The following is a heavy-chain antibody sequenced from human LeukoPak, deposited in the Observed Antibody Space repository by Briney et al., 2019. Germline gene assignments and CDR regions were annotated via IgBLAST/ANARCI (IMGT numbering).Heavy chain of an antibody. J-gene: IGHJ4*02. Sequence: PGGSLRLPCAASGFAFSTYLMTWVRQAPGKGLEWVANIKQDGSEKHYVDSVRGRFIISRDNAKNSLYLQLNGLRAEDTAVYYCARHLIEGATNRYFDYWGQGTLVTVSS. V-gene: IGHV3-7*01. D-gene: IGHD1-26*01. CDR3: ARHLIEGATNRYFDY. CDR2: IKQDGSEK. CDR1: GFAFSTYL.